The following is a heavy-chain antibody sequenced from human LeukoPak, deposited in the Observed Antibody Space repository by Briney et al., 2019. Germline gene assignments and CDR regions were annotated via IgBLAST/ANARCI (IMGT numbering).Heavy chain of an antibody. J-gene: IGHJ3*02. D-gene: IGHD3-22*01. CDR3: ARGRYYDSSGPPDAFDI. CDR1: GFTFSRDA. V-gene: IGHV3-21*01. Sequence: GGSLRLSCAASGFTFSRDAMNWVRQAPGKGLEWVSSISSSSSYVYYADSVEGRFTISRDNAKNSLFLQMNTLRAEDTAVYYCARGRYYDSSGPPDAFDIWGQGTMVTVSS. CDR2: ISSSSSYV.